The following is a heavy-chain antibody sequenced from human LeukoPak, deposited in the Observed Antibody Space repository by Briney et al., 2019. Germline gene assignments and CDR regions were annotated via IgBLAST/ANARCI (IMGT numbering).Heavy chain of an antibody. V-gene: IGHV1-2*02. D-gene: IGHD6-6*01. Sequence: GASVKVSCKASGFTGYYFHWVRQAPGQGLEWMGWINPNNGGTNYTQKFQGRVTMTRTTSIRTAYMALSSLTSDDTAVYYCAAIEGTPGSSSSDYWGQGTLVTVSS. J-gene: IGHJ4*02. CDR2: INPNNGGT. CDR3: AAIEGTPGSSSSDY. CDR1: GFTGYY.